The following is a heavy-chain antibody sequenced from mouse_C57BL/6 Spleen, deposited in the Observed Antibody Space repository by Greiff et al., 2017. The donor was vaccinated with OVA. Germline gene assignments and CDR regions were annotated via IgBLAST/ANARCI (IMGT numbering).Heavy chain of an antibody. CDR3: ARSYYDYAWCAY. Sequence: EVQLQQSGPELVKPGASVKISCKASGYSFTGYYMNWVKQSPEKSLEWIGEINPSTGGTTYNQKFKAKATLTVDKSSSTAYMQLKSLTSEDSAVYYCARSYYDYAWCAYWGQGTLVTVSA. CDR2: INPSTGGT. D-gene: IGHD2-4*01. V-gene: IGHV1-42*01. J-gene: IGHJ3*01. CDR1: GYSFTGYY.